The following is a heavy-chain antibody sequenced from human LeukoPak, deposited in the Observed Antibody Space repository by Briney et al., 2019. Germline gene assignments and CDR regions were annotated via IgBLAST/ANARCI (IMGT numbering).Heavy chain of an antibody. CDR3: ARPNGVYCSGGSCYSRAAFDI. CDR2: INPNSGGT. V-gene: IGHV1-2*06. D-gene: IGHD2-15*01. Sequence: ASVKVSCKASGYTFTGYYMHWVQQAPGQGLEWMRRINPNSGGTNYAQKFQGRVTMTRETSISTAYMELSRLRSDDTAVYYCARPNGVYCSGGSCYSRAAFDIWGQGTMVTVSS. J-gene: IGHJ3*02. CDR1: GYTFTGYY.